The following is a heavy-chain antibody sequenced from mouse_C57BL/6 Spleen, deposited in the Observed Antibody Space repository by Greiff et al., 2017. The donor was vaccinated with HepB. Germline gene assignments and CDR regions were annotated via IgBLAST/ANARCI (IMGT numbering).Heavy chain of an antibody. CDR1: GYTFTSYW. J-gene: IGHJ4*01. Sequence: QVQLQQPGAELVKPGASVKLSCKASGYTFTSYWMQWVKQRPGQGLEWIGEIDPSDSYTNYNQKFKGKATLTVDTSSSTAYMQLSSLTSEDSAVYYCARGAQATRYYARDYWGQGTSVTGSS. D-gene: IGHD3-2*02. CDR3: ARGAQATRYYARDY. CDR2: IDPSDSYT. V-gene: IGHV1-50*01.